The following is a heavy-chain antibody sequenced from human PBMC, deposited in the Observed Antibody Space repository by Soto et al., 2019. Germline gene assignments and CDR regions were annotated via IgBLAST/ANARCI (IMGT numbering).Heavy chain of an antibody. Sequence: PSETLSVTCTVSGGSISSGDYYWSWIRQPPGKGLEWIGYIYYSGSTFYNPSLKSRLTISVDTSKNQFSLRLSSVTAADTAVYYCARTTYYDSSGYYEKPVPFDYCGQGTPVTVSS. D-gene: IGHD3-22*01. CDR3: ARTTYYDSSGYYEKPVPFDY. J-gene: IGHJ4*02. CDR2: IYYSGST. CDR1: GGSISSGDYY. V-gene: IGHV4-30-4*01.